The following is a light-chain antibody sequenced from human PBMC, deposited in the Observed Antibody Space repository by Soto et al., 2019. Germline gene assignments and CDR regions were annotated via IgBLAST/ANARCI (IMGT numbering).Light chain of an antibody. CDR3: MQALQSLT. CDR1: HILLQSNGYKY. V-gene: IGKV2-28*01. Sequence: DIVMTHAPLSLLVTPGEPPSTSSRSSHILLQSNGYKYLDWELQKPGPSPQLLIYFGSNRAPGLPDRFSGRGSGTDFTLNINRVEAEDVGTYYCMQALQSLTFGPGTRPEIK. CDR2: FGS. J-gene: IGKJ5*01.